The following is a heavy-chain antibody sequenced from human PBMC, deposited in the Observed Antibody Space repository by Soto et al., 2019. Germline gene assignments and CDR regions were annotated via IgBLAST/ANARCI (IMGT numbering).Heavy chain of an antibody. CDR1: GFTASSNY. D-gene: IGHD6-13*01. V-gene: IGHV3-53*01. J-gene: IGHJ4*02. CDR2: FYSGGST. CDR3: ARGYASSRWNVAY. Sequence: GGSLRLSCGASGFTASSNYISWVRQAPGKGLEWVSLFYSGGSTYFAESVKGRFTISRDSSKSTLYLQMNRLRVDDTAVYYCARGYASSRWNVAYWYQGTLVTVSS.